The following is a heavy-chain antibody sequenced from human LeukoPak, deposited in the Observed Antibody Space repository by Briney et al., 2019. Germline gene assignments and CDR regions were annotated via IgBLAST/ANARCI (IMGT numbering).Heavy chain of an antibody. J-gene: IGHJ6*03. CDR1: EFTFRSYA. D-gene: IGHD2/OR15-2a*01. V-gene: IGHV3-30*04. CDR3: ARPFLAGGYYMDV. Sequence: PGGSLRLSCAASEFTFRSYAMHWVRQAPGKGLEWVALISYDGSNKYYADSVKGRFTISRDNSKNTLFLQMNSLRADDTAVYYCARPFLAGGYYMDVWGKGTTVTISS. CDR2: ISYDGSNK.